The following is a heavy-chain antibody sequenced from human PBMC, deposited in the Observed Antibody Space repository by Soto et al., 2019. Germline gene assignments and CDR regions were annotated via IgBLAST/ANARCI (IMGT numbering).Heavy chain of an antibody. V-gene: IGHV3-23*01. D-gene: IGHD4-4*01. CDR3: AKARTYTSDFDY. CDR2: VTAGGHT. CDR1: GFTFINYA. Sequence: GGSLRLSCRTSGFTFINYAMTWVRQASGKGLEWVSSVTAGGHTYYADSVKGRFTISRDTSKNTLSLQMNSLRADDTAVYYCAKARTYTSDFDYWGQGTLVTVSS. J-gene: IGHJ4*02.